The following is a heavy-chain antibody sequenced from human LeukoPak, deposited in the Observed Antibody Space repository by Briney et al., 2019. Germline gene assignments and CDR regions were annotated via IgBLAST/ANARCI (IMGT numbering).Heavy chain of an antibody. J-gene: IGHJ4*02. V-gene: IGHV4-30-2*01. D-gene: IGHD6-13*01. CDR2: IYHSGST. Sequence: SETLSLTCTVSGGSISSGGYYWSWIRQPPGKGLEWIGYIYHSGSTYYNPSLKSRVTISVDRSKNQFSLKLSSVTAADTAVYYCARVPVAAAAGDDYWGQGTLVTVSS. CDR1: GGSISSGGYY. CDR3: ARVPVAAAAGDDY.